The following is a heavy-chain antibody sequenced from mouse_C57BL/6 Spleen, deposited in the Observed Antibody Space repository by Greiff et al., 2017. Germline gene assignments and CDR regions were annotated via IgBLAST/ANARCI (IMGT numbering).Heavy chain of an antibody. D-gene: IGHD3-2*02. CDR1: GFNIKDDY. Sequence: EVKLQESGAELVRPGASVKLSCTASGFNIKDDYMHWVKQRPEQGLEWIGWIDPENGDTEYASKFQGKATITADTSSNTAYLQLSSLTSEDTAVYYCTTGGETAQARDYWGQGTTLTVSS. CDR3: TTGGETAQARDY. V-gene: IGHV14-4*01. J-gene: IGHJ2*01. CDR2: IDPENGDT.